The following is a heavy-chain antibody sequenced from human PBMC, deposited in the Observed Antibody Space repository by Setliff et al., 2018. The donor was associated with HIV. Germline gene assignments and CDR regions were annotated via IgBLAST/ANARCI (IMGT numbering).Heavy chain of an antibody. J-gene: IGHJ4*02. CDR1: GFIFSSYG. D-gene: IGHD1-26*01. CDR2: IWYDGSNK. Sequence: GSLRLSCAASGFIFSSYGMHWVRQAPGKGLEWVAVIWYDGSNKYYASSVRGRFTISRDNAKKSLYLQMDSLRAEDTAVYYCARENSGTYLGGVFDYWGQGTLVTVSS. CDR3: ARENSGTYLGGVFDY. V-gene: IGHV3-33*08.